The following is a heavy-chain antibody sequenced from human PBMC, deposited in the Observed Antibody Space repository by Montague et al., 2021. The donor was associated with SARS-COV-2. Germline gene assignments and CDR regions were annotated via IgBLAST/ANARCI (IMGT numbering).Heavy chain of an antibody. J-gene: IGHJ4*02. CDR2: TYYRSKWYN. CDR3: ARGGWGAPGTGRLFDY. D-gene: IGHD3-10*01. Sequence: CAISGDSVSSNSAAWNWIRQSPSRGLEWLGRTYYRSKWYNDYAVSVKILITINPDTSKNQFSLQLNSVTPEDTAVYYCARGGWGAPGTGRLFDYWGQGTLVTVSS. CDR1: GDSVSSNSAA. V-gene: IGHV6-1*01.